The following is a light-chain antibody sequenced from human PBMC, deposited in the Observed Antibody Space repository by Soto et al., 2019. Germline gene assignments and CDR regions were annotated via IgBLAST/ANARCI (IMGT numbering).Light chain of an antibody. CDR3: CSYAGSYTVV. J-gene: IGLJ2*01. CDR2: DVT. Sequence: QSALTQPRSVSGSPGQSVTISCTGTSSDVGAYNYVSWYQQLPGRAPKLMICDVTKRPSGVPDRFSGSKSGNTASLTISGLQAEDEADYYCCSYAGSYTVVFGGGTKLTVL. V-gene: IGLV2-11*01. CDR1: SSDVGAYNY.